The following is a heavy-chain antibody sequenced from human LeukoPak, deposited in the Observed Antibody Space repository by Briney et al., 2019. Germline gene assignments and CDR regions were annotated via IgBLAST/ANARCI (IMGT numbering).Heavy chain of an antibody. CDR2: VLYDGNKK. Sequence: PGGSLRLSCAASGFTFSSYAMHWVRQAPGKGLEWVAIVLYDGNKKHYADSVKGRFTISRDNSKNTLYLQMNNLRDEDTAVYYCAKDDIARGSGSYLDYWGQGTLVTVSS. CDR3: AKDDIARGSGSYLDY. J-gene: IGHJ4*02. D-gene: IGHD3-10*01. CDR1: GFTFSSYA. V-gene: IGHV3-30*18.